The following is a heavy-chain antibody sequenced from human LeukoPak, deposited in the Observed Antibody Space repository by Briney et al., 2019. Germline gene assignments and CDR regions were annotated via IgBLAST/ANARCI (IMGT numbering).Heavy chain of an antibody. Sequence: PSETLSLTCTVSGGSISSYYWSWIRQPPGKGLEWIGYIYYSGSTNYNPSLKSRVTISVDTSKNQFSLKLSSVTAADTAVYYCARSGGKGYYDSSGHIDYWGQGILVTVSS. CDR2: IYYSGST. V-gene: IGHV4-59*01. J-gene: IGHJ4*02. D-gene: IGHD3-22*01. CDR3: ARSGGKGYYDSSGHIDY. CDR1: GGSISSYY.